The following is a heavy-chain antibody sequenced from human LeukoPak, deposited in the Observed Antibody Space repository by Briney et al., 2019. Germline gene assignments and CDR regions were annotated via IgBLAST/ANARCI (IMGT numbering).Heavy chain of an antibody. Sequence: GSSVKVSCKAPGGTFSSYAISWVRQAPGQGLEWMGGIIPIFGTANYAQKFQGRVTITADESTSTAYMELSSLRSEDTAVYYCASSHSSGWYLSGEGNDYWGQGTLVTVSS. V-gene: IGHV1-69*01. CDR1: GGTFSSYA. D-gene: IGHD6-19*01. CDR3: ASSHSSGWYLSGEGNDY. J-gene: IGHJ4*02. CDR2: IIPIFGTA.